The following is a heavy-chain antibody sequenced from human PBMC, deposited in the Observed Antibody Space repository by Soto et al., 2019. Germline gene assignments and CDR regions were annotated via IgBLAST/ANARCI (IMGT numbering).Heavy chain of an antibody. J-gene: IGHJ6*02. CDR2: IVVGSGNT. CDR3: AAAGGYCSGGSCSAYYGMDV. Sequence: QMPLVQSGPEVKKPGTSVKVSCKASGFTFTSSAVQWVRQARGQRLEWIGWIVVGSGNTNYAQKFQERVTITRDMSTSTAYMELSSLRSEDTAVYYCAAAGGYCSGGSCSAYYGMDVWGQGTTVTVSS. D-gene: IGHD2-15*01. V-gene: IGHV1-58*01. CDR1: GFTFTSSA.